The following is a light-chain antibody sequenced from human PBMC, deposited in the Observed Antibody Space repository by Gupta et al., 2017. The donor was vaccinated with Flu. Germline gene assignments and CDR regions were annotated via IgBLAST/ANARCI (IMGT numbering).Light chain of an antibody. Sequence: IQMTQSPSSVSASIGDRVTITCRARQGISSALVWYQQQPGKAPKLLISDASSWKRGVPSRFSGSGSGTDFTLTISSRQPEDSATYYCQQENSFPITFGRGTQVEIK. V-gene: IGKV1D-12*01. J-gene: IGKJ4*01. CDR2: DAS. CDR3: QQENSFPIT. CDR1: QGISSA.